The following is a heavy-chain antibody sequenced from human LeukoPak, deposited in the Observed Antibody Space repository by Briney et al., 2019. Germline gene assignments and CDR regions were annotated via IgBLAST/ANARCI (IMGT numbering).Heavy chain of an antibody. CDR1: GYTFTSYD. V-gene: IGHV1-69*06. CDR2: IIPIFGTA. J-gene: IGHJ4*02. CDR3: ATILDCSSTSCYEPLVDY. D-gene: IGHD2-2*01. Sequence: SVKVSCKASGYTFTSYDINWVRQATGQGLEWMGGIIPIFGTANYAQKFQGRVTITADKSTSTAYMELSSLRSEDTAVYYCATILDCSSTSCYEPLVDYWGQGTLVTVSS.